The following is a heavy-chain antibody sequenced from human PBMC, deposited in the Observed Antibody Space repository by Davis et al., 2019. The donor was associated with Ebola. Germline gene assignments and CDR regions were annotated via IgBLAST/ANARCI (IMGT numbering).Heavy chain of an antibody. CDR1: VITFSSYA. J-gene: IGHJ4*02. V-gene: IGHV3-23*01. CDR2: ISGSGGST. Sequence: ETLSLTCADSVITFSSYAMTWVRQAPGKGLEWVSAISGSGGSTYYADSVKGRFTISRDNAKNSLYLQMNSLRAEDTAVYYCARRADYWGQGTLVTVST. CDR3: ARRADY.